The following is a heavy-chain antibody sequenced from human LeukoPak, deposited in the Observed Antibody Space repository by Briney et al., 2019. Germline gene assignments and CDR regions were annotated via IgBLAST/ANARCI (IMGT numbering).Heavy chain of an antibody. CDR3: ATEVGIDSSGYYYGDAFDI. Sequence: ASVRVSCKASGYTFTSYAMNWVRQAPGQGLEWMGWINTNTGNPTYAQGFTGRFVFSLNTSVSTAYLQISSLKAEDTAVYYCATEVGIDSSGYYYGDAFDIWGQGTMVTVSS. CDR1: GYTFTSYA. CDR2: INTNTGNP. V-gene: IGHV7-4-1*02. D-gene: IGHD3-22*01. J-gene: IGHJ3*02.